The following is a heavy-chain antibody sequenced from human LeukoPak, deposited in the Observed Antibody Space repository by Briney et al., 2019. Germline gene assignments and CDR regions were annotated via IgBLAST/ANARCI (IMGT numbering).Heavy chain of an antibody. Sequence: SQTLSLTCAISGYSDSSNRAAWHWIRQSPSRGLEWLGRTYYRSKWYNHYALSVKSRITINPDTSKNQFSLHLNSVTPEDTAVYYCARDLGIDFDFWGQGTLVTVAS. V-gene: IGHV6-1*01. CDR2: TYYRSKWYN. CDR3: ARDLGIDFDF. J-gene: IGHJ4*02. CDR1: GYSDSSNRAA.